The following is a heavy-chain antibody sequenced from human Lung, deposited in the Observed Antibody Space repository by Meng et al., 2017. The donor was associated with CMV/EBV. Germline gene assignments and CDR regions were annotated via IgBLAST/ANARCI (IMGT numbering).Heavy chain of an antibody. J-gene: IGHJ5*02. V-gene: IGHV5-51*01. CDR2: INPADSST. D-gene: IGHD3-3*01. CDR3: VRGTLRFLEWFEGGWFDP. CDR1: GYAFTTYW. Sequence: GESLKISCKTSGYAFTTYWVGWVRQKPGKGLEWMGIINPADSSTRYSPSFQGQVTISADKSTSTAYLQWSSLRASDTAMYYCVRGTLRFLEWFEGGWFDPWGQGTPVTVSS.